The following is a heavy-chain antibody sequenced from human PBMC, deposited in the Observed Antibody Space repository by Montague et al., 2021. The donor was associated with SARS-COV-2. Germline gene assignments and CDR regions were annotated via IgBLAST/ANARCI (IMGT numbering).Heavy chain of an antibody. Sequence: SLRLSCAASGFTFSSYWMSWVRQTPGKGLEWVANIKPDGGEKHYVDSVKGRFTISRDNAKKALHLQMDSMRAEDTALYYCARDSRKVGATGGMDVWGQGTTVIVSS. J-gene: IGHJ6*02. CDR2: IKPDGGEK. CDR1: GFTFSSYW. CDR3: ARDSRKVGATGGMDV. D-gene: IGHD1-26*01. V-gene: IGHV3-7*03.